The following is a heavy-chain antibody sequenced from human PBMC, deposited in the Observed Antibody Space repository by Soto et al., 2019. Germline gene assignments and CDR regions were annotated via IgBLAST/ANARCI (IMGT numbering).Heavy chain of an antibody. V-gene: IGHV3-30*18. Sequence: QVQLVESGGGVVQPGRSLRLSCAASGFTFSSYGMHWVRQAPGKGLEWVAVISYDGSNKYYADSVKGRFTISRDNSKNTLYLQMNSLRAEDTAVYYCAKGEWLVNYWGQGTLVTDSS. J-gene: IGHJ4*02. CDR3: AKGEWLVNY. CDR1: GFTFSSYG. D-gene: IGHD6-19*01. CDR2: ISYDGSNK.